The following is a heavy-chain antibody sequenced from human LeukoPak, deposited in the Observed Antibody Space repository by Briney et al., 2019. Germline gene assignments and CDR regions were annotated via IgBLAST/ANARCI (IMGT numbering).Heavy chain of an antibody. CDR1: GFTFSSYG. CDR2: ISYDGSNK. CDR3: AKDQGYSYGYGDY. Sequence: GGSLRLSCAASGFTFSSYGMHWVRHAPGKGLEWVAVISYDGSNKYYADSVKGRFTISRDNSKNTLYLQMNSLRAEDTAVYYCAKDQGYSYGYGDYWGQGTLVTVSS. D-gene: IGHD5-18*01. J-gene: IGHJ4*02. V-gene: IGHV3-30*18.